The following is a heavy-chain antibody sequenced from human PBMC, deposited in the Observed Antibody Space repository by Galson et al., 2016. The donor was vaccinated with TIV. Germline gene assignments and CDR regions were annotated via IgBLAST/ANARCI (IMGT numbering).Heavy chain of an antibody. J-gene: IGHJ4*02. D-gene: IGHD5-12*01. CDR2: VSYDGTNN. Sequence: SLRLSCAASGFTFSTYGIHWVRQAPGKGLEWVAFVSYDGTNNYYGDSVKGRVTISRDSSKNTVYLQMNSLRHEDTAVYYCARDSECSAYDPFHWGQGTLVTVSS. V-gene: IGHV3-30*03. CDR1: GFTFSTYG. CDR3: ARDSECSAYDPFH.